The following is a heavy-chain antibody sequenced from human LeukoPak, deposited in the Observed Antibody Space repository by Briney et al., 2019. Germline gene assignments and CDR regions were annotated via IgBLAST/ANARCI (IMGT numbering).Heavy chain of an antibody. Sequence: GSLRLSCAASGFTFSSCWMSWVRQAPGKGLEWVANIKQDGSEKYYVDSVKGRFTISRDNAKNSLYLQMNSLRAEDTAVYYCARKEVGELSFWGQGTLVTVSS. J-gene: IGHJ4*02. V-gene: IGHV3-7*01. CDR3: ARKEVGELSF. CDR2: IKQDGSEK. D-gene: IGHD3-10*01. CDR1: GFTFSSCW.